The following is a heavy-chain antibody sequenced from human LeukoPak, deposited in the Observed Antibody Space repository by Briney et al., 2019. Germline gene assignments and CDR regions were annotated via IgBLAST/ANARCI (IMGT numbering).Heavy chain of an antibody. CDR1: GFTFSSYA. CDR2: ISGSGGST. CDR3: AEEAVAGNGPEVYYFDY. Sequence: GGSLRLSCAASGFTFSSYAMSWVRQAPGKGLEWVSAISGSGGSTYYADSVKGRFTISRDNSKNTLYLQMNSLRAEDTAVYYCAEEAVAGNGPEVYYFDYWGQGTLVTVSS. V-gene: IGHV3-23*01. J-gene: IGHJ4*02. D-gene: IGHD6-19*01.